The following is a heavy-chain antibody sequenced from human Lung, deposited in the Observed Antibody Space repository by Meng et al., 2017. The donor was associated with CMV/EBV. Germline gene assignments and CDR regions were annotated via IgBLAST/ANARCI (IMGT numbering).Heavy chain of an antibody. CDR1: GVSISSNIR. D-gene: IGHD1-26*01. CDR3: ARGKQDAWELLAY. J-gene: IGHJ4*02. CDR2: IDDSGST. Sequence: QVHLQESGPVLVKPSGTLSLTCGVSGVSISSNIRWTWVRQPPGKGLEWIGDIDDSGSTNYNPSLNSRISISLDKSKNHFSLKVNSVTAADTAVYYCARGKQDAWELLAYWGQGALVTVSS. V-gene: IGHV4-4*02.